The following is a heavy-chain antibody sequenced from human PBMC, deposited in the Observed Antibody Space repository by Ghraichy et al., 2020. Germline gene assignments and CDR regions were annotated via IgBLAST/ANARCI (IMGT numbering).Heavy chain of an antibody. CDR1: GFTFNSYW. Sequence: GGSLRLSCAASGFTFNSYWMSWVRQAPGKGLEWVATIKEDESKEYYVDSVKGRFTISRDNARNSLYLQLTSLRAEDTAVYYCARDPDNGWILGDSWGLGTLVTVSS. D-gene: IGHD6-19*01. CDR3: ARDPDNGWILGDS. CDR2: IKEDESKE. V-gene: IGHV3-7*04. J-gene: IGHJ4*02.